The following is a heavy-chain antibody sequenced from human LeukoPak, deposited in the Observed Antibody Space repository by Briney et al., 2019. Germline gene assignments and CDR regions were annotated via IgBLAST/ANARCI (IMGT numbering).Heavy chain of an antibody. V-gene: IGHV4-39*01. CDR3: ASLSLGHLRVY. CDR1: GGSISSSSYY. J-gene: IGHJ4*02. Sequence: SETLSLTCTVSGGSISSSSYYWGWIRQPPGKGLEWIGSIYYSGSTYYNPSLKSRVTISVDTSKNQFSLKLSSVTASDTAVYYCASLSLGHLRVYWGQGTLVTVSS. CDR2: IYYSGST. D-gene: IGHD3/OR15-3a*01.